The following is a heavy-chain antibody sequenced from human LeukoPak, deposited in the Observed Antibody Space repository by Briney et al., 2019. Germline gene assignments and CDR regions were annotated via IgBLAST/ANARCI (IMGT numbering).Heavy chain of an antibody. CDR2: ISAYNGNT. J-gene: IGHJ4*02. Sequence: ASVKVSCKASGYSFTDYYIHWVRQAPGQGLEWMGWISAYNGNTNYAQKLQGRVTMTTDTSTSTAYMELRSLRSDDTAVYYCARVKSPYYDFWGVWGQGTLVTVSS. CDR1: GYSFTDYY. D-gene: IGHD3-3*01. CDR3: ARVKSPYYDFWGV. V-gene: IGHV1-18*01.